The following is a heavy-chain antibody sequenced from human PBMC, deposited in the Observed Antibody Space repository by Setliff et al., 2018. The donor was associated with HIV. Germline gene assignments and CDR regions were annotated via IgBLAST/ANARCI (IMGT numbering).Heavy chain of an antibody. D-gene: IGHD2-2*01. CDR2: INPSGGSS. CDR1: GYTFTSYY. Sequence: ASVKVSCKASGYTFTSYYMNWVRQAPGQGLEWMGIINPSGGSSTYAQRFQGRVAMTRDTSTSTVYMELSSLRSEDTAVYYCARDYCSSTRCYDLHNWFDPWGQGTLVTVSS. CDR3: ARDYCSSTRCYDLHNWFDP. J-gene: IGHJ5*02. V-gene: IGHV1-46*01.